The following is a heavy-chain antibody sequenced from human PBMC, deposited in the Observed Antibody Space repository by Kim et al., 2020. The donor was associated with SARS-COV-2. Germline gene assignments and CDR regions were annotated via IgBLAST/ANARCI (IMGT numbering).Heavy chain of an antibody. J-gene: IGHJ6*02. V-gene: IGHV4-34*01. Sequence: SETLSLTCAVYGGSFSGYYWSWIRQPPGKGLEWIGEINNSGSTNYNPSLKSRVTISVDTSKNQISLKLSSVTAADTAVYYCARVRMQLWSYYYYGMDVWGQGTTVTVSS. CDR1: GGSFSGYY. CDR3: ARVRMQLWSYYYYGMDV. CDR2: INNSGST. D-gene: IGHD5-18*01.